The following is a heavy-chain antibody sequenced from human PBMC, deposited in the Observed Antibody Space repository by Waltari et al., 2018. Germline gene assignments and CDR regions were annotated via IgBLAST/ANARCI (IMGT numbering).Heavy chain of an antibody. D-gene: IGHD5-18*01. CDR2: VDPEDGET. CDR3: ATESQDTAMVY. J-gene: IGHJ4*02. Sequence: EVQLVQSGAEVKKPGATVKISCKVSGYTFTAYSINSVQPAPGKGLEWMGLVDPEDGETIYAEKFQGRVTITADTSTDTAYMELSSLRSEDTAVYYCATESQDTAMVYWGQGTLVTVSS. CDR1: GYTFTAYS. V-gene: IGHV1-69-2*01.